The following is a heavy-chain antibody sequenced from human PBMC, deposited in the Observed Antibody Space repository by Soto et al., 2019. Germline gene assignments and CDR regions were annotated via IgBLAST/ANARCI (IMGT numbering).Heavy chain of an antibody. CDR3: ARNMDYYYGRGSGNGHGV. CDR2: INPKFGDT. J-gene: IGHJ6*01. D-gene: IGHD3-10*02. V-gene: IGHV1-2*02. CDR1: GYTFTAYH. Sequence: QVRLMQSGAEVKEPGDSVRVSCEASGYTFTAYHIHWVRQAPGQGLEWMGWINPKFGDTGYAQDFQGRVSMTSDMSISTVYMELSRLTSDDTAIYHCARNMDYYYGRGSGNGHGVWGQGTTVTVFS.